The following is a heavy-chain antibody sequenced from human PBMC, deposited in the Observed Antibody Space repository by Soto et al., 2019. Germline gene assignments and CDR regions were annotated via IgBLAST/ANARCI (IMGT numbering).Heavy chain of an antibody. CDR2: IYWDDDK. V-gene: IGHV2-5*02. D-gene: IGHD5-12*01. J-gene: IGHJ4*02. CDR3: SHRGGDGYQSPYYFDY. Sequence: QITLKESGPTLVKPTQTLTLTCTFSGFSLSTSGVGVGWIRQPPGKALEWLALIYWDDDKRYSPSLKSRLTITKDTTKSQVVLTMTNMDPVDTATYYCSHRGGDGYQSPYYFDYWGQGTLVTVSS. CDR1: GFSLSTSGVG.